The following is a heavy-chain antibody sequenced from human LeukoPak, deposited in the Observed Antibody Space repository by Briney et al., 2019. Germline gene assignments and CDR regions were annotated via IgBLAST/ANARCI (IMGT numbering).Heavy chain of an antibody. D-gene: IGHD3-3*01. CDR1: GFTFSSYA. CDR3: AKVGSITIFGVVISGYFDY. CDR2: ISGSGGST. V-gene: IGHV3-23*01. J-gene: IGHJ4*02. Sequence: QTGGSLRLSCAASGFTFSSYAMSWVRQAPGKGLEWVSAISGSGGSTYYADSVKGRFTISRDNSKNTLYLQMNSLRAEDTAVYYCAKVGSITIFGVVISGYFDYWGQGTLVTVSS.